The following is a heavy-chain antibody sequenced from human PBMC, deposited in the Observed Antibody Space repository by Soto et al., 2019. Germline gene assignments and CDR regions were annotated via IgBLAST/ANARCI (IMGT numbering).Heavy chain of an antibody. D-gene: IGHD3-9*01. CDR2: IIPIFGTA. V-gene: IGHV1-69*01. CDR1: GGSFNRHT. Sequence: QVQLVQSGAEVRKPGSSVRVSCKASGGSFNRHTISWVRQAPGQGLEWMGGIIPIFGTANHARKFQGRVTIIADESTSTVYMELSSLRSDDTAIYYCARVWGYDRTDYYYAYWGQGTLVIVSS. CDR3: ARVWGYDRTDYYYAY. J-gene: IGHJ4*02.